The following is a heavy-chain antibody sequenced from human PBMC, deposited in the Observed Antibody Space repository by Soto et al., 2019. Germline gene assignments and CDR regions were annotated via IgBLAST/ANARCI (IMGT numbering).Heavy chain of an antibody. CDR3: AKENGYSSSWFEFDY. V-gene: IGHV3-23*01. Sequence: EVQLLESGGGLVQPGGSLRLSCAASGFTFSSYAMSWVRQAPGKGLEWVSAISGSGGSTYYADSVKGRFTISRDNSKNTLYLQMNSMRAEDTVVYYCAKENGYSSSWFEFDYWGQGTLVTVSS. J-gene: IGHJ4*02. CDR1: GFTFSSYA. D-gene: IGHD6-13*01. CDR2: ISGSGGST.